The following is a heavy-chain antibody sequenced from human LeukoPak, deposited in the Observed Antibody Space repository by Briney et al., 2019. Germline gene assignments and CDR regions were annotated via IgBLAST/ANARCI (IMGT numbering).Heavy chain of an antibody. V-gene: IGHV1-2*02. CDR1: GYTFSGYY. J-gene: IGHJ4*02. Sequence: ASVKVSCKASGYTFSGYYLHWVRQAPGQGLEWMGWIKPNSGDTNHTQNFQGRATMTRDTSISTAYMELSRLRSDDTAVYYCATPARRGSGWHLDYWGQGTLVTVSS. CDR3: ATPARRGSGWHLDY. CDR2: IKPNSGDT. D-gene: IGHD6-19*01.